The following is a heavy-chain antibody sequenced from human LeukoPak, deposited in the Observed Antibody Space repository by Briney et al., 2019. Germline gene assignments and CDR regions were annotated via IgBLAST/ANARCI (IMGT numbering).Heavy chain of an antibody. V-gene: IGHV4-59*10. J-gene: IGHJ3*02. Sequence: SETLSLTCAVYGGSFSGYYWSWIRQPAGKGLEWIGRIYTSGSTNYNPSLKSRVTMSVDTSKNQFSLKLSSVTAADTAVYYCARGKGHDAFDIWGQGTMVTVSS. CDR2: IYTSGST. CDR1: GGSFSGYY. CDR3: ARGKGHDAFDI.